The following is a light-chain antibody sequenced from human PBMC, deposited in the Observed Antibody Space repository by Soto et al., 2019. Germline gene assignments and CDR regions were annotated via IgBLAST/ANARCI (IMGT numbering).Light chain of an antibody. CDR2: GAS. V-gene: IGKV3-15*01. J-gene: IGKJ2*01. CDR1: QTVTTN. Sequence: EIVMTQSPATLSVSPGGRVTLSCRASQTVTTNLAWYRQKPGRAPRLLIYGASTRATGIPARFSGSGSGTEFTLTISSLQSEDFAVYYCQQYSHWPSFGQGAKLEIK. CDR3: QQYSHWPS.